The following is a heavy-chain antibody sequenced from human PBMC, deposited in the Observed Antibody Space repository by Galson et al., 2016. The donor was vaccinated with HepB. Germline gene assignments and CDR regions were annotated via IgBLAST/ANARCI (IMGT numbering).Heavy chain of an antibody. D-gene: IGHD1-14*01. CDR3: ARLTLPGICCYFYY. CDR1: GFAFHSYT. CDR2: ITPSGDST. J-gene: IGHJ4*02. V-gene: IGHV3-23*01. Sequence: SLRLSCAASGFAFHSYTMGWVRQAPGKGLQWVSDITPSGDSTYYADPVKGRFTISRDNSKNTLYLQINSLRAEDTAIYYCARLTLPGICCYFYYWGQGTLVTVSP.